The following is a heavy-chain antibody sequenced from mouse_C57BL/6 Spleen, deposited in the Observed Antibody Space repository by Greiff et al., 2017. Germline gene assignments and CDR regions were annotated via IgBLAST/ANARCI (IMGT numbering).Heavy chain of an antibody. CDR1: GFTFCDYG. Sequence: EVQLQESGGGLVKPGGSLKLSCAASGFTFCDYGMHWVRQAPEKGLEWVAYISSGSSTIYYADTVKGRFTISRDNAKNTLFLQMTSLRSEDTAMYYCARDGTTVVAPWYFDYWGQGTTLTVSS. D-gene: IGHD1-1*01. J-gene: IGHJ2*01. V-gene: IGHV5-17*01. CDR2: ISSGSSTI. CDR3: ARDGTTVVAPWYFDY.